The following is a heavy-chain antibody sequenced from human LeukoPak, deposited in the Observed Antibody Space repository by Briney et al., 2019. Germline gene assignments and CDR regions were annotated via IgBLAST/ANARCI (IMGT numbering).Heavy chain of an antibody. D-gene: IGHD1-7*01. J-gene: IGHJ6*02. CDR1: GASISRSGPY. CDR3: ARERSVGLGTSYYHYGVDV. Sequence: SHTLSLTCTVSGASISRSGPYWTWIRQHPGKGLEWIEYIYYNGSIYYNPPLKSRVTMAVDTPKNQFSLKLNSVTGADTDVYYCARERSVGLGTSYYHYGVDVWGQGTSVTVSS. V-gene: IGHV4-31*03. CDR2: IYYNGSI.